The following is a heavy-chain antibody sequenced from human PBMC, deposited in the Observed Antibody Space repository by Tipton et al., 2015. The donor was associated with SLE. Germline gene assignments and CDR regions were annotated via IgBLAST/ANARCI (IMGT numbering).Heavy chain of an antibody. CDR1: GFTFSSCG. V-gene: IGHV3-33*01. CDR2: IWYDGSNK. D-gene: IGHD3-22*01. J-gene: IGHJ4*02. CDR3: ARGASYYYDSSGYYYVDFFDY. Sequence: SLRLSCAASGFTFSSCGMHWVRQAPGKGLEWVAVIWYDGSNKYYADSVKGRFTISRDNSKNTLYLQMNSLRAEDTAVYYCARGASYYYDSSGYYYVDFFDYWGQGTLVTVSS.